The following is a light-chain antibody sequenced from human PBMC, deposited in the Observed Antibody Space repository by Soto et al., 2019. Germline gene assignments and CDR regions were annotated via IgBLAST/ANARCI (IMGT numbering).Light chain of an antibody. CDR1: QSVSSW. CDR3: QQHDTYWS. V-gene: IGKV1-5*01. CDR2: DAS. J-gene: IGKJ1*01. Sequence: DVHMPPSPSTLSASVEDIFTITVRASQSVSSWLAWYQQRPGKPPGLLIYDASSLENGVPSRFSGSGSGTEFTLTISSLQPDDFAIYFCQQHDTYWSFGQGTKVDIK.